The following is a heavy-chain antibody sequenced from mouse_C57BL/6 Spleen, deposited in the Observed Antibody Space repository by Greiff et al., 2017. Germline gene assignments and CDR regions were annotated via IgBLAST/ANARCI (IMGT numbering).Heavy chain of an antibody. CDR1: GFTFSSYA. D-gene: IGHD1-1*01. V-gene: IGHV5-4*01. CDR2: ISDGGRYT. Sequence: EVHLVESGGGLVKPGGSLKLSCAASGFTFSSYAMSWVRQTPEKRLEWVATISDGGRYTYYPDNVKGRFTISRDNAKNNLYLQMSHLKSEDTAMYYCARDVGSSYWYFDVWGTGTTVTVSS. J-gene: IGHJ1*03. CDR3: ARDVGSSYWYFDV.